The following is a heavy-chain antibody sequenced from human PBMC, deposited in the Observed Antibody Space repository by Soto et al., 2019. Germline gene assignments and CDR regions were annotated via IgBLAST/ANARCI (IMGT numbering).Heavy chain of an antibody. CDR1: GGTFSSYA. Sequence: SVKVSCKASGGTFSSYAISWVRQAPGQGLEWMGGIIPIFGTANYAQKFQGRVTITADESTSTAYMELSSLRSEDTAVYYCARDLGYCSSTSCFPPYYYYYGMDVWGQGTTVTVSS. CDR2: IIPIFGTA. J-gene: IGHJ6*02. D-gene: IGHD2-2*01. CDR3: ARDLGYCSSTSCFPPYYYYYGMDV. V-gene: IGHV1-69*13.